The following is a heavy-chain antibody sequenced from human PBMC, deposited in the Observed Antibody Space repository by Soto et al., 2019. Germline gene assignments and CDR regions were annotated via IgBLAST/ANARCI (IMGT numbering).Heavy chain of an antibody. Sequence: PSETLSLTCTVSGGSISSYYWSWIRQPPGKGLEWIGYIYYSGSTNYNPSLKSRVTISVDTSKNQFSLKLSSVTAADTAVYYCARGLGRDTAMVFENYYYYGMDVWGQGTTVTVSS. V-gene: IGHV4-59*01. D-gene: IGHD5-18*01. CDR2: IYYSGST. J-gene: IGHJ6*02. CDR1: GGSISSYY. CDR3: ARGLGRDTAMVFENYYYYGMDV.